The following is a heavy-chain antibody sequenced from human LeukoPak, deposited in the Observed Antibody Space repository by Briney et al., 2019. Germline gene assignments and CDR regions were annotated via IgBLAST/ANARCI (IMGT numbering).Heavy chain of an antibody. D-gene: IGHD6-19*01. Sequence: PSETLSLTCTVSGASFSSDSYYWAWIRQPPGKGLEWIGYTHYSGSTNCDPSLKSRVTISVDTSKNQFSLRLTSVTTADTAVYYCARRIAVRNYYGMDVWGQGTTVTVSS. CDR1: GASFSSDSYY. V-gene: IGHV4-61*01. CDR2: THYSGST. J-gene: IGHJ6*02. CDR3: ARRIAVRNYYGMDV.